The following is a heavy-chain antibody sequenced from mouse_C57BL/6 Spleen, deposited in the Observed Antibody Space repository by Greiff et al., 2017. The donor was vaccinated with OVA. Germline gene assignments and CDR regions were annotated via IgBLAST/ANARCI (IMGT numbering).Heavy chain of an antibody. CDR2: IYPGSGST. D-gene: IGHD1-1*01. V-gene: IGHV1-55*01. CDR1: GYTFTNYW. J-gene: IGHJ4*01. Sequence: QVQLQQPGAELVKPGASVKMSCKASGYTFTNYWITWVKQRPGQGLEWIGDIYPGSGSTNYNEKFKSKATLTVDTSSSTAYMQLSSLTSEDSAVYYCARPTVVDLYAMDYWGQGTSVTVSS. CDR3: ARPTVVDLYAMDY.